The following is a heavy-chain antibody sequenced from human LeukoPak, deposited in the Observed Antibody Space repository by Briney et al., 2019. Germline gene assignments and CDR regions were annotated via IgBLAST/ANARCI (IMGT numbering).Heavy chain of an antibody. CDR3: ARALYYDSSGYYSSSYYYFQH. Sequence: ASVKVSCKASGYTFTSYYLHWVRQAPGQGLEWMGWINPNSGGTNYAQKFQGRDTMTRDTSISTAYMELSRLRSDDTAEYYCARALYYDSSGYYSSSYYYFQHWGQGTLVTVSS. CDR1: GYTFTSYY. V-gene: IGHV1-2*02. J-gene: IGHJ1*01. CDR2: INPNSGGT. D-gene: IGHD3-22*01.